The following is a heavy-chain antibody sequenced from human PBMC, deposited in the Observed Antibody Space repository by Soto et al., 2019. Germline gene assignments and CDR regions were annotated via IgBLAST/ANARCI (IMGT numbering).Heavy chain of an antibody. D-gene: IGHD3-16*02. CDR1: GFTFSSYA. Sequence: GGSLRLSCAASGFTFSSYAMHWVRQAPGKGLEWVALMWYDGSEKYYVDSVKGRFTISRDNAKNSLYLQMNSLRAEDTAVYYCARDSPSIMITFGGVIDYYYYYGMDVWGQGTTVTVSS. V-gene: IGHV3-33*01. CDR3: ARDSPSIMITFGGVIDYYYYYGMDV. CDR2: MWYDGSEK. J-gene: IGHJ6*02.